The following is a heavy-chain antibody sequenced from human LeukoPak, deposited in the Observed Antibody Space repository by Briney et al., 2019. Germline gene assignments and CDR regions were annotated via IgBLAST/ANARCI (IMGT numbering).Heavy chain of an antibody. Sequence: PGRSLRLSCAASGFTFSSYDMHWVRQATGKGLEWVSAIGTAGDTYYPGSVKGRFTISRENAKNSLYLQMNSLRAGDTAVYCCARQWPDQYYYYGMDVWGQGTTVTVSS. J-gene: IGHJ6*02. CDR3: ARQWPDQYYYYGMDV. D-gene: IGHD6-19*01. CDR2: IGTAGDT. CDR1: GFTFSSYD. V-gene: IGHV3-13*01.